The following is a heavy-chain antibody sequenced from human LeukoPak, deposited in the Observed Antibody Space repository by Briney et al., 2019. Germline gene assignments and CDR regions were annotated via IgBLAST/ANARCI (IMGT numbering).Heavy chain of an antibody. CDR2: IIPIFGTA. CDR1: GYTFTGYY. CDR3: ARSIAAAGYYFDY. Sequence: SVKVSCKASGYTFTGYYMHWVRQAPGQGLEWMGGIIPIFGTANYAQKFQGRVTITADESTSTAYMELSSLRSEDTAVYYCARSIAAAGYYFDYWGQGTLVTVPS. V-gene: IGHV1-69*13. D-gene: IGHD6-13*01. J-gene: IGHJ4*02.